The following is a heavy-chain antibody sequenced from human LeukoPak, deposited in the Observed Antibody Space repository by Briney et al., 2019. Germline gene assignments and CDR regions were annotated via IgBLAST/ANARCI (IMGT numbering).Heavy chain of an antibody. D-gene: IGHD1-26*01. CDR3: ASGGVMGATDSFNY. J-gene: IGHJ4*02. CDR2: VSYDGSNK. CDR1: GFTFSTYG. V-gene: IGHV3-30*03. Sequence: GGSLRLSCAASGFTFSTYGMQWVRQAPGKGLEWVAVVSYDGSNKYYADSVKGRFTISRDNSKNTLYLQMNSLRAEDTAVYYCASGGVMGATDSFNYWGQGTLVTVSS.